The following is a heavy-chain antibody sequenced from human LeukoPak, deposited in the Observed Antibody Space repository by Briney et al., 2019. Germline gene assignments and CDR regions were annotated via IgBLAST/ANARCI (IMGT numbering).Heavy chain of an antibody. CDR1: GFTFSSYS. CDR3: AGGGCSSTSCYKGHYYYYYMDV. D-gene: IGHD2-2*02. J-gene: IGHJ6*03. Sequence: GGSLRLSCAASGFTFSSYSMNWVRQAPGKGLEWVSSISSSSSYIYYADSVKGRFTISRDNAKNSLYLQMNSLRAEDTAVYYCAGGGCSSTSCYKGHYYYYYMDVWGKGTTVTVSS. CDR2: ISSSSSYI. V-gene: IGHV3-21*01.